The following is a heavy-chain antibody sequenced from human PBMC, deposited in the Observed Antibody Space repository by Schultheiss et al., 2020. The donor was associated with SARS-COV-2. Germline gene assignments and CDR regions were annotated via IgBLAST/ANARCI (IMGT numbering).Heavy chain of an antibody. CDR1: GGSFRGYY. Sequence: SQTLSLTCAVYGGSFRGYYWSWIRQPPGKGLEWIGEIYHSGRTNYNPSLKSLVTISVDTSKNQFSLKLSSVTAADTAVYYCARTTIRLSVTFDYWGQGTLVTVSS. V-gene: IGHV4-34*09. J-gene: IGHJ4*02. CDR2: IYHSGRT. CDR3: ARTTIRLSVTFDY. D-gene: IGHD1-1*01.